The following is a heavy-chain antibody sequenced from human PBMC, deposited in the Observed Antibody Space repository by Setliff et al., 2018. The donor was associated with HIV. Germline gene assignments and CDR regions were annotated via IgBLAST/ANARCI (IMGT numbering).Heavy chain of an antibody. Sequence: SETLSLTCTVSGDSVNDSSYYWSWIRQPPGKGLEWLGYIYYSGSTNYNPALKSRVTISVDTSKTQFSLKLNSVTAADTAVYYCGRAPDYWGQGTLVTVS. J-gene: IGHJ4*02. V-gene: IGHV4-61*01. CDR1: GDSVNDSSYY. CDR3: GRAPDY. CDR2: IYYSGST.